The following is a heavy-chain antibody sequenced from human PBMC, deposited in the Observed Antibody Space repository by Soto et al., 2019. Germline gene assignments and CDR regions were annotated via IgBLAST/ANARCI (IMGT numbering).Heavy chain of an antibody. D-gene: IGHD3-10*01. CDR1: GFSLSNARMG. Sequence: SGPTLVNPTETLTLTCTVSGFSLSNARMGVSWIRQPPGKGLEWIGYIYYSGSTNYNPSLKSRVTISVDTSKNQFSLKLSSVTAADTAVYYCARELGDLRAPHRFDIWGQGTMVTVSS. CDR2: IYYSGST. V-gene: IGHV4-61*01. J-gene: IGHJ3*02. CDR3: ARELGDLRAPHRFDI.